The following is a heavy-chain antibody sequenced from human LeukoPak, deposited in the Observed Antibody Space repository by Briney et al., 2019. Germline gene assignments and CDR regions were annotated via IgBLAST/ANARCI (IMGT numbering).Heavy chain of an antibody. CDR1: GFTFSSYW. J-gene: IGHJ4*02. D-gene: IGHD3-22*01. Sequence: GGSLRLSCAASGFTFSSYWMSWVRQAPGKGLEWVANIKQDGSEKYYVDSVKGRFTISRDNAKNSLYLQMNSLRAEDTAVYYCARGKYYDSSGYSSYYFDYWGQGTLVTVSS. CDR3: ARGKYYDSSGYSSYYFDY. V-gene: IGHV3-7*03. CDR2: IKQDGSEK.